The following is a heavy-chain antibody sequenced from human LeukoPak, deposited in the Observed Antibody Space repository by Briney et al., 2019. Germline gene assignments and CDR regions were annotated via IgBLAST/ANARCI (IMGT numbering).Heavy chain of an antibody. CDR2: ISGSGGST. CDR3: ARDSGYDFWSGYYGGYYFDY. J-gene: IGHJ4*02. Sequence: PGGPLRLSCAASGFTFSSYAMSWVRQAPGKGLEWVSAISGSGGSTYYADSVKGRFTISRDNSKNTLYLQMNSLRAEDTAVYYCARDSGYDFWSGYYGGYYFDYWGQGTLVTVSS. CDR1: GFTFSSYA. D-gene: IGHD3-3*01. V-gene: IGHV3-23*01.